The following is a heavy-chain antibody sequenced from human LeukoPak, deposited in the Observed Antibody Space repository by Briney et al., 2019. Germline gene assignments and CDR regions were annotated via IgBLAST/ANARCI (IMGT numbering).Heavy chain of an antibody. Sequence: GESLKISCKGSGYSFSSYWIAWVRQMPGKGLEWMGIIYPGDSDTRYSPSFQGQVTISADKSISTAYLQWSSLKASDTAMYYCARQGSVYGSGSYYPDYWGQGTLVTVSS. CDR3: ARQGSVYGSGSYYPDY. V-gene: IGHV5-51*01. D-gene: IGHD3-10*01. CDR2: IYPGDSDT. J-gene: IGHJ4*02. CDR1: GYSFSSYW.